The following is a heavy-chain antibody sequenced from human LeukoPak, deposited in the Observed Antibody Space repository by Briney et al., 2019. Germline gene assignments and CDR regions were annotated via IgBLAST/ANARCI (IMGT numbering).Heavy chain of an antibody. CDR3: ERDQSDILTPYYFEY. Sequence: PGGSLRLSCAASGFTFSSYSMNWVRQAPGKGLEWVSSISSSSSYIYYADSVKGRFTISRDNAKNSLYLQMNSLRVEDTAVYYCERDQSDILTPYYFEYWGQGTLVTVSS. CDR1: GFTFSSYS. CDR2: ISSSSSYI. V-gene: IGHV3-21*01. D-gene: IGHD3-9*01. J-gene: IGHJ4*02.